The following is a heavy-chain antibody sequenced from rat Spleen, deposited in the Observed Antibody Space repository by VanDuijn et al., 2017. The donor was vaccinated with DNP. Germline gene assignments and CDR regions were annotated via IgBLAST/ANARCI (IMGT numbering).Heavy chain of an antibody. CDR1: GFSITSNY. Sequence: EVQLQESGPGLVKPSQSLSLACSVTGFSITSNYWGWIRKFPGDKMEWIGHITYSGTTNFNPSLKSRISITRDTSKNQFFLHLKSVSTEDTATYYCARWKIGPHYFDYWGQGGMVTVSS. V-gene: IGHV3-1*01. J-gene: IGHJ2*01. CDR2: ITYSGTT. CDR3: ARWKIGPHYFDY. D-gene: IGHD1-5*01.